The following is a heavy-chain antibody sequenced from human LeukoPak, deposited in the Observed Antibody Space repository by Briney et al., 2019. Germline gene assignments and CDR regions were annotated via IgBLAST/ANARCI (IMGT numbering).Heavy chain of an antibody. V-gene: IGHV3-23*01. D-gene: IGHD3/OR15-3a*01. Sequence: PGGSLTLSCPSCLFIYSKYWMNWVGQPAGKGLAWVSIIIVSGTTYYADSANCRFTMTRQSFSGMLFLQMDSLRVEDKAVYLCAKGTVGNTDFASWGEG. J-gene: IGHJ5*02. CDR2: IIVSGTT. CDR1: LFIYSKYW. CDR3: AKGTVGNTDFAS.